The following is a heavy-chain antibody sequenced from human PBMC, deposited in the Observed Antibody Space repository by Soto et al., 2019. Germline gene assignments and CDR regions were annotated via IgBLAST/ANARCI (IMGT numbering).Heavy chain of an antibody. V-gene: IGHV1-69*01. CDR1: GDTFSRYA. J-gene: IGHJ6*02. CDR2: VIPLFRTT. CDR3: IALQTDTIVGRPGVDV. D-gene: IGHD1-26*01. Sequence: QVQVVQSGAEVKKPGSSVKVSCKTSGDTFSRYALSWVRQAPGQGLEWMGGVIPLFRTTYYAQKFQGRLTLTAEDSTNTSMMVLVNPSAEATADYCGIALQTDTIVGRPGVDVWGQGTSVTVS.